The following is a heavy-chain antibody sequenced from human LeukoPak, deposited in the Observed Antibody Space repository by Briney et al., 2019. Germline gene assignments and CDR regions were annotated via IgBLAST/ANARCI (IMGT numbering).Heavy chain of an antibody. Sequence: GGSLRLSCAASGFTFSSYSMNWVRQAPGKGLEWVSSISSSSSYIYYADSVKGRFTISRDNAKNSLYLQMNSLRAEDTAVYYCARGKGENTMIVVAPDYWGQGTLVTVSS. CDR1: GFTFSSYS. J-gene: IGHJ4*02. CDR3: ARGKGENTMIVVAPDY. V-gene: IGHV3-21*01. D-gene: IGHD3-22*01. CDR2: ISSSSSYI.